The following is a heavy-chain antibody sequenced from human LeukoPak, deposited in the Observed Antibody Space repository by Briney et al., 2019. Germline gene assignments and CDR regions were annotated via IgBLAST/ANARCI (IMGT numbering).Heavy chain of an antibody. D-gene: IGHD6-25*01. CDR1: GFTFSSYD. J-gene: IGHJ6*03. CDR3: ARDRGRYHMDV. V-gene: IGHV3-13*01. CDR2: IGTAGDI. Sequence: GGSLSLSCAAPGFTFSSYDMHWVRQPTGKGLEWVSGIGTAGDIYYAGSVKGRFTISRENAKNSLYLQMNSLRAGDTAVYYCARDRGRYHMDVWGKGTTVTISS.